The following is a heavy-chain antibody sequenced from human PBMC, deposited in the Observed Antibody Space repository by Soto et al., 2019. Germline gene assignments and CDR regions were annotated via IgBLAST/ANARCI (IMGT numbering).Heavy chain of an antibody. J-gene: IGHJ4*02. CDR2: IYWDDDK. CDR3: AHIFDFDWVWAFEY. Sequence: QITLKESGPTLVKPTQTLTLTCTFSGFSLDTSGVGVGWIRQPPGKTLEWLALIYWDDDKRYSPSLNSRLTITKDTSKNQVVLRMTNVDPVDTATYYCAHIFDFDWVWAFEYWGQGAVVTVSS. CDR1: GFSLDTSGVG. D-gene: IGHD3-9*01. V-gene: IGHV2-5*02.